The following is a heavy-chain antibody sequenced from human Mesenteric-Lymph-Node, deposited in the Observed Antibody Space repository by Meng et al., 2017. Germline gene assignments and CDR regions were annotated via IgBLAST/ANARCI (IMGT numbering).Heavy chain of an antibody. Sequence: GGSLRLSCAASGFTFSSYAMHWVRQAPGKGLEWVAVISYDGSNKYYADSVKGRFTISRDNSKNTLYLQMNSLRAEDTAVYYCARGAKYYYDSSGYYQYYFDYWGQGTLVTVSS. CDR1: GFTFSSYA. J-gene: IGHJ4*02. CDR2: ISYDGSNK. D-gene: IGHD3-22*01. V-gene: IGHV3-30*04. CDR3: ARGAKYYYDSSGYYQYYFDY.